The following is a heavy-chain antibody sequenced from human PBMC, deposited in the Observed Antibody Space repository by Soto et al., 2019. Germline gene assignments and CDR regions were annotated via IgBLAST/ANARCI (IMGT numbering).Heavy chain of an antibody. CDR1: GGTFSSYT. Sequence: QVQLVQSGAEVKKPGSSVKVSCKASGGTFSSYTISWVRQAPGQGLEWMGRIIPILGIANYAQKFQGRVKITADKSTSTAYMELSSLRSEDTAVYYCARDRFCSSTSCPRDYWGQGTLVTVSS. V-gene: IGHV1-69*08. D-gene: IGHD2-2*01. J-gene: IGHJ4*02. CDR3: ARDRFCSSTSCPRDY. CDR2: IIPILGIA.